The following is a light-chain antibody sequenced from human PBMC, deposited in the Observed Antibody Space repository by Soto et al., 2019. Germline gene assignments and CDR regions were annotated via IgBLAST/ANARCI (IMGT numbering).Light chain of an antibody. CDR3: YSSRSGSAHV. J-gene: IGLJ1*01. CDR2: EVT. Sequence: QSALTQPASVSGSPGQSITISCTGTSSDVGGYNRVSWYQQHPDKAPKLIIYEVTNRPSGISNRFSGSKSGDTASLTISGLQAEDQADYYCYSSRSGSAHVFGTGTKVTVL. V-gene: IGLV2-14*01. CDR1: SSDVGGYNR.